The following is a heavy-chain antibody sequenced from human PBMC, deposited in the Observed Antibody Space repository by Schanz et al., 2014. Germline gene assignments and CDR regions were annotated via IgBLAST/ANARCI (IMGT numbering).Heavy chain of an antibody. V-gene: IGHV3-66*01. Sequence: EVQLVESGGGLVQPGGSLRLSCAASGFNFSDYAMCWVRQAPGKGLEWVSFIYIGGNTYYADSVKGRFTISRDNSKNTVYIQMNSLRAEDTAVYYCARGGPAYYFDDWGQGTLVTVSS. CDR2: IYIGGNT. CDR1: GFNFSDYA. CDR3: ARGGPAYYFDD. J-gene: IGHJ4*02.